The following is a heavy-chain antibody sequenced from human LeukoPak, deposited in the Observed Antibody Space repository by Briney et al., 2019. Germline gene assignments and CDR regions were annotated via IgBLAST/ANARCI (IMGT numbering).Heavy chain of an antibody. CDR1: VYTFTSYY. D-gene: IGHD6-13*01. Sequence: ASVKVSCKASVYTFTSYYMHCVRHAPGQGLECRGILNPSGGSTSSTQKFQGRVTMTRDTSTSTVYMDLSSLRPGDTAVFMCARDRDPAALLNRFDPWGQGTLVTVSS. CDR2: LNPSGGST. CDR3: ARDRDPAALLNRFDP. V-gene: IGHV1-46*01. J-gene: IGHJ5*02.